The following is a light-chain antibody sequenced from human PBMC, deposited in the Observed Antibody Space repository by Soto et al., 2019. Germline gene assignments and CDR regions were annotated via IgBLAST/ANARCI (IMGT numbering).Light chain of an antibody. CDR3: QSYDSSLSGFDV. CDR1: SSNIGANSD. V-gene: IGLV1-40*01. Sequence: QSVLTQPPSVSGAPGQRVTISCTVSSSNIGANSDVHWYQRLAGAAPKLLIYGNSNRPSGVSDRFSGSKSGTSASLAITGLQAEDEADYYCQSYDSSLSGFDVFGTGTKVTVL. J-gene: IGLJ1*01. CDR2: GNS.